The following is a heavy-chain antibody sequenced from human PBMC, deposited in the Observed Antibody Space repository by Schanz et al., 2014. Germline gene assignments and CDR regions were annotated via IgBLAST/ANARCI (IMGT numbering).Heavy chain of an antibody. V-gene: IGHV3-23*04. CDR3: AKARRKSNCSGGRCFHYSYYGMDV. CDR1: GFTFSSYA. J-gene: IGHJ6*02. Sequence: EVQLVESGGYLVQPGGSLRLSCSASGFTFSSYAMSWVRQAPGKGLEWVSALSGSGGSTYYADSVKGRFTISRDNSKNTLYLQMNSLRAEDTAVYYCAKARRKSNCSGGRCFHYSYYGMDVWGQGTTVTVSS. CDR2: LSGSGGST. D-gene: IGHD2-15*01.